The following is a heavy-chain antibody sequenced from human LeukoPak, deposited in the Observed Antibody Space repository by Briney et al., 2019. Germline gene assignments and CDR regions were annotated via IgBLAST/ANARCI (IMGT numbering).Heavy chain of an antibody. CDR1: GYSFTSYW. CDR2: IYPGDSYT. V-gene: IGHV5-51*01. Sequence: ASVKVSCKASGYSFTSYWIGWVRQMPGKSLEWMGIIYPGDSYTSYSPSFQGQVTISADKSISTAYLQWSSLKASDTAMYYCARLPIRDTAMVIPPGFDYWGQGTLVTVSS. D-gene: IGHD5-18*01. CDR3: ARLPIRDTAMVIPPGFDY. J-gene: IGHJ4*02.